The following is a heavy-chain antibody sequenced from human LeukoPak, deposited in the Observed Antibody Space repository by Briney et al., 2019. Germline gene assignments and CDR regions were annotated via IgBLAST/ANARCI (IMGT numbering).Heavy chain of an antibody. CDR2: INKDGSER. J-gene: IGHJ4*02. Sequence: GGSLRLSCAASGFTFSGYWMSWVSQAPRKGLEWVANINKDGSERYNVDSVKSRFTISRDNANNSLYRHSNSLRAEDTSVYYCAGESKGRSKIDYWGQGTLVTVSS. V-gene: IGHV3-7*01. CDR1: GFTFSGYW. CDR3: AGESKGRSKIDY.